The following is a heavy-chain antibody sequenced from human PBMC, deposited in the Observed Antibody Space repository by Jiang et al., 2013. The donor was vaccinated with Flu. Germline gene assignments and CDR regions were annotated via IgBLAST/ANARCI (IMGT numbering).Heavy chain of an antibody. CDR1: GDSLSSSGVA. Sequence: PGLVKPSQTLSLTCAISGDSLSSSGVAWNWIRQSPSRGLEWLGRTYYRSKWSNDYAVSVESRITINPDTSKNQFSLQLNSVTPEDTAVYYCARGRVSAFDIWGQGTMVTVSS. D-gene: IGHD5/OR15-5a*01. CDR3: ARGRVSAFDI. V-gene: IGHV6-1*01. J-gene: IGHJ3*02. CDR2: TYYRSKWSN.